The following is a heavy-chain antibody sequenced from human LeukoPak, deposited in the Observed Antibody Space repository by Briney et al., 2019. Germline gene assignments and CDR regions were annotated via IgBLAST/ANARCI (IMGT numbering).Heavy chain of an antibody. CDR2: ISYDGSNK. J-gene: IGHJ4*02. D-gene: IGHD4-23*01. CDR3: AKAGDGGVDY. V-gene: IGHV3-30*18. Sequence: GGSLRLSCAASGFTFSSYGMHWVRQAPGKGLEWVAVISYDGSNKYYADSVKGRFTISRDNSKNTLYLQMNSLRAEDTAVYYCAKAGDGGVDYWGQGTLATVSS. CDR1: GFTFSSYG.